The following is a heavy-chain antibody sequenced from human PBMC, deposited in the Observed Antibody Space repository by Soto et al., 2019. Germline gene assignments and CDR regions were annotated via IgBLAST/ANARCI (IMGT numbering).Heavy chain of an antibody. D-gene: IGHD3-16*01. V-gene: IGHV4-34*01. CDR2: INHIGST. CDR3: ARVPRWPKQGGVDY. CDR1: GGSFSGYY. Sequence: QVQLQQWGAGLLKPSETLSLTCAVYGGSFSGYYWSWIRQPPGKGLGWIGEINHIGSTNYNPSLKRRVTISVDTSKNQFSLKLSSVTAADTAVYYCARVPRWPKQGGVDYWGQGTLVTVSS. J-gene: IGHJ4*02.